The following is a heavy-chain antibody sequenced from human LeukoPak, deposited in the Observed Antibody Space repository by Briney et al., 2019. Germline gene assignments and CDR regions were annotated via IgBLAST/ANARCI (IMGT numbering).Heavy chain of an antibody. CDR3: ATADYGDFYFDY. CDR2: FDPEDGET. V-gene: IGHV1-24*01. J-gene: IGHJ4*02. CDR1: GYTLTGLS. D-gene: IGHD4-17*01. Sequence: GASVKVSCKVSGYTLTGLSMHWVRQAPGKGLEWMGGFDPEDGETIYAQKFQGGVTMTEDTSTDTAYMELSSLRSEDTAVYYCATADYGDFYFDYWGQGTLVTVSS.